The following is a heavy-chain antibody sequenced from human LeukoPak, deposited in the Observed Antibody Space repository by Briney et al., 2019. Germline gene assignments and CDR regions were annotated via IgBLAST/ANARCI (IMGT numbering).Heavy chain of an antibody. CDR1: GGSISSSSYY. V-gene: IGHV4-39*07. CDR3: ARVSRAPTFDY. J-gene: IGHJ4*02. D-gene: IGHD2-2*01. Sequence: PSETLSLTCTVSGGSISSSSYYWGWIRQPPGKGLEWIGRIYTSGSTNYNPSLKSRVTISVDTSKNQFSLKLSSVTAADTAVYYCARVSRAPTFDYWGQGTLVTVSS. CDR2: IYTSGST.